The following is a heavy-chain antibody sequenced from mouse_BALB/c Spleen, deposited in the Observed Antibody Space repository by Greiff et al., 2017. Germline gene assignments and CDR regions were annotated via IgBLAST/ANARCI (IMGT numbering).Heavy chain of an antibody. V-gene: IGHV5-6-2*01. D-gene: IGHD1-1*01. CDR1: GFTFSSYY. CDR2: INSNGGST. Sequence: EVKVEESGGGLVKLGGSLKLSCAASGFTFSSYYMSWVRQTPEKRLELVAAINSNGGSTYYPDTVKGRFTISRDNAKNTLYLQMSSLKSEDTALYYCARHSYYGSSYFDYWGQGTTLTVSS. CDR3: ARHSYYGSSYFDY. J-gene: IGHJ2*01.